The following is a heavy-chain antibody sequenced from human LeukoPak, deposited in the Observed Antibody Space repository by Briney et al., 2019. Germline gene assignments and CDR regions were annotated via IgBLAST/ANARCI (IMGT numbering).Heavy chain of an antibody. CDR3: ARTGTYGGSFDN. CDR1: GGSISSYH. V-gene: IGHV4-59*01. CDR2: IFYSGST. D-gene: IGHD1-1*01. Sequence: SETLSLTCTVSGGSISSYHWSWIRQPPGKGLEWIGYIFYSGSTNYNPSLKSRVTISVDTSKNQFSLKLSSVTAADTAVYYCARTGTYGGSFDNWGQGTLVTVSS. J-gene: IGHJ4*02.